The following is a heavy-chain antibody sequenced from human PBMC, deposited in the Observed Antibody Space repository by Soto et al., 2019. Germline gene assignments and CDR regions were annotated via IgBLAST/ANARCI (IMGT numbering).Heavy chain of an antibody. CDR1: GFTFSSYG. CDR3: ARAVGGELPYFDY. D-gene: IGHD1-26*01. J-gene: IGHJ4*02. Sequence: QVQLVESGGGVVQPGRSLRLSCAASGFTFSSYGMHWVRQAPGKGLEWVAVIWYDGSNKDYADSVKGRFTISRDNSKNTLYLQMNSLRAEDTAVYYCARAVGGELPYFDYWGQGTLVTVSS. CDR2: IWYDGSNK. V-gene: IGHV3-33*01.